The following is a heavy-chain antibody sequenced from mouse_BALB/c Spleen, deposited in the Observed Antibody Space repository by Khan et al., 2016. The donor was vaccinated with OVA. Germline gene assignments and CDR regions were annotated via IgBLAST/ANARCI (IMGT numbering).Heavy chain of an antibody. J-gene: IGHJ4*01. V-gene: IGHV7-3*02. CDR2: IRNKANGYTT. D-gene: IGHD1-1*01. CDR3: ARDADYLITTPYYAMDY. Sequence: EVELVESGGGLVQPGGSLRLSCATSGFTFTDYYMSWVRQPPGKALEWLGSIRNKANGYTTEYSASVKGRFTISRDNSQSILYLQMNTLRAEDSATYYCARDADYLITTPYYAMDYWGQGTSVTVSS. CDR1: GFTFTDYY.